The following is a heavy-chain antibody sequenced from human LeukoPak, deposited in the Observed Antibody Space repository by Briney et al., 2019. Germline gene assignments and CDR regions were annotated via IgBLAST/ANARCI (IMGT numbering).Heavy chain of an antibody. D-gene: IGHD6-13*01. CDR3: AKDLYSSSWYGSDYYYGMDV. Sequence: PGGSLRLSCAASGFTFSSYGMHWVRQAPGKGLEWVAVISYDGSNKYYADSVKGRFTISRDNSKNTLYLQMNSLRAEDTDVYYCAKDLYSSSWYGSDYYYGMDVWGQGTTVTVSS. CDR1: GFTFSSYG. CDR2: ISYDGSNK. J-gene: IGHJ6*02. V-gene: IGHV3-30*18.